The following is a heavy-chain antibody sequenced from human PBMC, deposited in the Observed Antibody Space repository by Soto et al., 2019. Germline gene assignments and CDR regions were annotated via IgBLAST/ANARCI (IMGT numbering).Heavy chain of an antibody. CDR2: ISYDGSNK. CDR1: GFTFSSYG. D-gene: IGHD6-13*01. Sequence: QVQLVESGGGVVQPGRSLRLSCAASGFTFSSYGMHWVRQAPGKGLEWVAVISYDGSNKYYADSVKGRFTISRDNSKNTLYLQMNSLRAEDTAVYYCAKTSSSWYYFDYWGQGTLVTVSS. J-gene: IGHJ4*02. CDR3: AKTSSSWYYFDY. V-gene: IGHV3-30*18.